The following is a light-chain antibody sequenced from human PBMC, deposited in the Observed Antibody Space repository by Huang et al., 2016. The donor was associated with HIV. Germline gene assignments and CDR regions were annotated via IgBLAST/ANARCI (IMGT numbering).Light chain of an antibody. CDR3: QQSYSTPYT. CDR1: QSINNY. J-gene: IGKJ2*01. CDR2: AAS. V-gene: IGKV1-39*01. Sequence: DIQMTQSPSSLSASVGDRVTTTCRASQSINNYLKWYQQKPGKAPQLLIYAASSLQRGVPSRCSGSGSGTDFTLTINSLQPEDFGTYYCQQSYSTPYTFGQGTKLEIK.